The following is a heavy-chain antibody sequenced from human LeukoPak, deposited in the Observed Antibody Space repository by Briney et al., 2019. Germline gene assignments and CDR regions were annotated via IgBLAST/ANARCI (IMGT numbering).Heavy chain of an antibody. J-gene: IGHJ4*02. CDR3: ARDDCGDTCYPGGY. CDR2: IKAGNGDT. V-gene: IGHV1-3*01. Sequence: EASVKVSCKASGYIFTKYVVHWVRQAPGQRPEWMGWIKAGNGDTKYPQNFQDRLTITRDTSASTVYMELSSLTSEDTALYYCARDDCGDTCYPGGYWGQGTLVTVSS. CDR1: GYIFTKYV. D-gene: IGHD2-21*01.